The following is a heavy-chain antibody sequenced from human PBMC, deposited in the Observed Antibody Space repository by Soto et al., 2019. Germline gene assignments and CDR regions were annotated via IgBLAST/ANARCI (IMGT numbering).Heavy chain of an antibody. J-gene: IGHJ5*02. CDR2: INPNSGGT. V-gene: IGHV1-2*02. CDR1: GYTFTSYY. D-gene: IGHD3-10*01. Sequence: ASVKVSCKASGYTFTSYYMHWVRQAPGQGLEWMGWINPNSGGTNYAQKFQGRVTMTRDTSISTAYMELSRLRSDDTAVYYCARTDVLLWFGELLNWFDPWGQGTLVTVSS. CDR3: ARTDVLLWFGELLNWFDP.